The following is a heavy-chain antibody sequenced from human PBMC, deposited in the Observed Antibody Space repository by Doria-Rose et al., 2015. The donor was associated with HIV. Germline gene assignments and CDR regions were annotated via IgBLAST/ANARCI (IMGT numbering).Heavy chain of an antibody. D-gene: IGHD6-13*01. CDR2: IFSDDER. CDR3: ARIKSSRWYHKYYFDF. V-gene: IGHV2-26*01. Sequence: SGPVLVKPTETLTLTCTVSGVSLSSPGMGVSWIRQPPGKALEWLANIFSDDERSYKTSLKSRLTISRGTSESRVVLTMTDMDPVDTATYYCARIKSSRWYHKYYFDFWGQGTLVIVSA. J-gene: IGHJ4*02. CDR1: GVSLSSPGMG.